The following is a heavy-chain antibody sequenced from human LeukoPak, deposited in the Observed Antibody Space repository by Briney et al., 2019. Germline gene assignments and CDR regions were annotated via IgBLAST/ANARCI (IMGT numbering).Heavy chain of an antibody. J-gene: IGHJ4*02. CDR3: AKDRQPDNGWDLDY. CDR2: IVGSDGSI. V-gene: IGHV3-23*01. CDR1: GFTFSTYA. Sequence: GGSLRLSCAASGFTFSTYAMSWIRQAPGKGLEWVSGIVGSDGSIYYADSVKGRFTISRDNTKSTLYLQMNSLTAEDTAVYYCAKDRQPDNGWDLDYWGQGTLVTVST. D-gene: IGHD6-19*01.